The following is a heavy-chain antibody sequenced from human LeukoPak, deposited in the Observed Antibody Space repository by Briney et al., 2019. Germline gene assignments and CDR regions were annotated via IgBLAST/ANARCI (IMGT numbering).Heavy chain of an antibody. CDR3: ARGPYSSGWYTGGYYFDY. CDR2: INPNSGGT. D-gene: IGHD6-19*01. Sequence: ASVKVSCKASGYTFTGYYMHWVRRAPGQGLEWMGWINPNSGGTNYAQKFQGRVTMTRDTSISTAYMELSRLRSDDTAVYYCARGPYSSGWYTGGYYFDYWGQGTLVTVSS. CDR1: GYTFTGYY. V-gene: IGHV1-2*02. J-gene: IGHJ4*02.